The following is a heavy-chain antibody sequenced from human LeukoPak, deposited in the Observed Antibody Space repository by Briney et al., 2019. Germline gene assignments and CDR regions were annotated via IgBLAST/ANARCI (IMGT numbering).Heavy chain of an antibody. CDR3: ATGPGYSSGWYVHYFDY. D-gene: IGHD6-19*01. CDR2: FDPEDDET. V-gene: IGHV1-24*01. Sequence: GASVKVSCKVSGYTLSDLSMHWVRQAPGKGLEWMGGFDPEDDETIYAQKFQGRVTMTEDTSTDTAYMELSSLRSEDTAVYYCATGPGYSSGWYVHYFDYWGQGTLATVSS. CDR1: GYTLSDLS. J-gene: IGHJ4*02.